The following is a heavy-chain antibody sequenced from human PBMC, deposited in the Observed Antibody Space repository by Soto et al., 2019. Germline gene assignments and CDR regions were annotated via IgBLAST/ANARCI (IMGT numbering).Heavy chain of an antibody. V-gene: IGHV1-18*01. J-gene: IGHJ4*02. D-gene: IGHD3-3*01. CDR3: ARDTYYDFWSGSHY. CDR1: GYTFTSYG. CDR2: ISAYNGNT. Sequence: ASVKVSCKASGYTFTSYGISLVRQAPGQGLEWMGWISAYNGNTNYAQKLQGRVTMTTDTSTSTAYMELRSLRSDDTAVYYCARDTYYDFWSGSHYWGQGTLVNVS.